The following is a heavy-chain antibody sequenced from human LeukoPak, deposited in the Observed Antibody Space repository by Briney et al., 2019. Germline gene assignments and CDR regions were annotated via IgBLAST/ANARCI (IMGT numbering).Heavy chain of an antibody. Sequence: ASVKVSCKASGYSFTGYYIHWVRQAPGQGLEWMGWINPKSGDTAYAQKFQGRVTFTRDTSITTVYMELTNVTSDGTAIYYCTRATVVITLTFDSWGQGTLVTMSS. CDR2: INPKSGDT. V-gene: IGHV1-2*02. J-gene: IGHJ4*02. D-gene: IGHD2-21*01. CDR1: GYSFTGYY. CDR3: TRATVVITLTFDS.